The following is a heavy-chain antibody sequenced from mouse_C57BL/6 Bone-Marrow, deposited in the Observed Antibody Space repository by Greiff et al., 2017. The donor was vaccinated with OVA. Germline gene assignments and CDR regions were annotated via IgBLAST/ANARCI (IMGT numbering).Heavy chain of an antibody. CDR1: GYPFTAYY. D-gene: IGHD3-3*01. CDR3: ARGRDQLGPYFAV. V-gene: IGHV1-75*01. CDR2: IFPVSGST. J-gene: IGHJ1*03. Sequence: VQLHQPGPELVKPGASVKISCKASGYPFTAYYINWVKQRPGQGLEWIGWIFPVSGSTTYNEKFKGKATLTVDKSSSTAYMLLSSLTSEDSAVYFCARGRDQLGPYFAVWGKGTPVTVSS.